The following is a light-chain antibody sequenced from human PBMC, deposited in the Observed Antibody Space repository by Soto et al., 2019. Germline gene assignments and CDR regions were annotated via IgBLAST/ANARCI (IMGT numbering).Light chain of an antibody. CDR2: GAY. CDR1: QSVSNY. CDR3: HQRTNWPSIT. J-gene: IGKJ5*01. Sequence: EIVLTQSPATLSLSPGETATLSCRASQSVSNYLAWYQHKPGQAPRLLIYGAYNRATGVSARMSGSGSGRDFSLTITTLEPEDSPVYYCHQRTNWPSITFGQGTRLE. V-gene: IGKV3-11*02.